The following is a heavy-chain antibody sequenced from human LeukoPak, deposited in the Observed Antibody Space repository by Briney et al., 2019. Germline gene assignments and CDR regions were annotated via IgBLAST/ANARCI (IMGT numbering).Heavy chain of an antibody. CDR3: ARHRFSGYSHGLFDY. CDR1: GGSISRYY. V-gene: IGHV4-59*08. CDR2: IYDSGST. J-gene: IGHJ4*02. Sequence: SETLSLTCTVSGGSISRYYWSWIRQAPGKGVEWIGYIYDSGSTNYNASLKSRVTISVDTSKNQFSLKVSFVTAADTAVYYCARHRFSGYSHGLFDYWGQGTLVTVSS. D-gene: IGHD5-18*01.